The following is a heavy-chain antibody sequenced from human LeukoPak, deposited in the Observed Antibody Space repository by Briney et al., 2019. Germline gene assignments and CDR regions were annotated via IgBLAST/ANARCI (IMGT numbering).Heavy chain of an antibody. J-gene: IGHJ4*02. Sequence: SETLSLTCTVSGGSISSGGYYWSWIRQHPGKGLEWIGYIYYSGSTYYNPSLKSRVTISVDTSKNQFSLKLSSVTAADTAVYYCARLAHYGFWSGYSDYWGQGTLVTVSS. CDR3: ARLAHYGFWSGYSDY. D-gene: IGHD3-3*01. V-gene: IGHV4-31*03. CDR1: GGSISSGGYY. CDR2: IYYSGST.